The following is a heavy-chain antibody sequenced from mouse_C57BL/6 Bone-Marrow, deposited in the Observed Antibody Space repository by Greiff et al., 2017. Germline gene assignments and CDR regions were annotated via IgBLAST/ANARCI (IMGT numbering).Heavy chain of an antibody. D-gene: IGHD3-2*02. Sequence: VQLQQSGAELVKPGASVKMSCKASGYTFTSYWITWVKQRPGQGLEWIGDIYPGSGSTNYNEKFKSKATLTVDTSSSTAYMQLRSLTSEDSAVYYCAREARQLRLERDAMDYWGQGTSVTVSS. CDR1: GYTFTSYW. CDR2: IYPGSGST. J-gene: IGHJ4*01. CDR3: AREARQLRLERDAMDY. V-gene: IGHV1-55*01.